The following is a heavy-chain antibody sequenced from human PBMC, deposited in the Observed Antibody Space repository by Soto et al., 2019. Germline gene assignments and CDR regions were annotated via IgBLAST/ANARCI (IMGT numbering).Heavy chain of an antibody. CDR1: GFTFSSYA. CDR3: ANVLPFMSGWSSRYYFDY. D-gene: IGHD3-3*01. CDR2: TSGDGTAT. J-gene: IGHJ4*02. V-gene: IGHV3-23*01. Sequence: VQLLESGGGLVQPGGSLRLSCAASGFTFSSYAMSWVRQAPGKGLEWVSVTSGDGTATFYADSVKGRFTISRDNSKNTLFLQMNSLRSEDTAVYYFANVLPFMSGWSSRYYFDYWGQGNLVTVSP.